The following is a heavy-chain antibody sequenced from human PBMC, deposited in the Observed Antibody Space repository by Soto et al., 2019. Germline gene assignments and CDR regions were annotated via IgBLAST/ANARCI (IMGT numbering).Heavy chain of an antibody. J-gene: IGHJ4*02. V-gene: IGHV3-21*01. CDR3: AKERDSGDDVVDC. Sequence: VGSLRLSCASSVFTFSSYSMNCVRHSPGKGLEWVSSISSSSSYIYYADSVKGRFTISRDNAKNSLYLQMNSLRAEDTAVYYCAKERDSGDDVVDCWGEATLVSVSS. CDR1: VFTFSSYS. D-gene: IGHD3-10*01. CDR2: ISSSSSYI.